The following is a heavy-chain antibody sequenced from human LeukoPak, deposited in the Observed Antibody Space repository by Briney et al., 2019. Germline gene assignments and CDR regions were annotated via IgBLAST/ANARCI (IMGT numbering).Heavy chain of an antibody. J-gene: IGHJ3*02. CDR1: GFTFSSYW. D-gene: IGHD4-11*01. V-gene: IGHV3-7*01. Sequence: AGSLRLSCAASGFTFSSYWMSWVRQAPGKGLEWVANIKQDGSEKYYVDSVKGRFTISRDNANNSLYLQMNSLRAEDTAVYYCARKTVRGAFDIWGQGTMVTVSS. CDR2: IKQDGSEK. CDR3: ARKTVRGAFDI.